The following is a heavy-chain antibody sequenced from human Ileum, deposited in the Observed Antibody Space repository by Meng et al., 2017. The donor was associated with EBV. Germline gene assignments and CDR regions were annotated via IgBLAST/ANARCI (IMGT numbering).Heavy chain of an antibody. CDR1: GYTFSNYA. Sequence: QGQLLHSGAEVKKPGASVKLLCKASGYTFSNYAIHWVRHAPEQIPEWMEWINADNCNTKYSQKFQGRVTITRNTPASTVYMDVRSLRSEDTAVYFCARVERGVKFDKWGQGTLVTVSS. D-gene: IGHD2-21*01. J-gene: IGHJ4*01. CDR2: INADNCNT. CDR3: ARVERGVKFDK. V-gene: IGHV1-3*01.